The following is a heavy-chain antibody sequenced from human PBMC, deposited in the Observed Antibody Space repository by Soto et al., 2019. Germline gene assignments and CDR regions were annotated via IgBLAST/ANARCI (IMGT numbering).Heavy chain of an antibody. V-gene: IGHV1-46*01. CDR3: ARHLAAGDY. J-gene: IGHJ4*02. D-gene: IGHD6-13*01. Sequence: QVQLVQSGAEVKKPGASVEVSCKASGYTFTSYYMHWVRQAPGQGLEWMGIINPSGGSTNYAQKFQGRFTMTRDTSTSTVYMDLSSLRSEDTAVYYCARHLAAGDYWGQGTVVTVSS. CDR2: INPSGGST. CDR1: GYTFTSYY.